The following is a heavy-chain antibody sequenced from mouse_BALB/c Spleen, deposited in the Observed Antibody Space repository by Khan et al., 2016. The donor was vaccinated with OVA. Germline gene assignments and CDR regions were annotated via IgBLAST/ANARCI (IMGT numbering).Heavy chain of an antibody. D-gene: IGHD2-13*01. CDR2: VSTGGHYT. Sequence: EVMLVESGGDVVKPGGSLKLSCAASGFTFSTYGMSWVRQTPDKRLEWVATVSTGGHYTYYPETVKGRFTISRDNAKDTLYLQMSSLKPEDTAMFYCARLAYFYDGEGFAYWGQGTLVTVSA. J-gene: IGHJ3*01. V-gene: IGHV5-6*01. CDR1: GFTFSTYG. CDR3: ARLAYFYDGEGFAY.